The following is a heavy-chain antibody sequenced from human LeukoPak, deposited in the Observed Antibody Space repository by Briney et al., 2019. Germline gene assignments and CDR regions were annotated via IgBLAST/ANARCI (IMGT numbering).Heavy chain of an antibody. V-gene: IGHV4-61*02. CDR1: GGSINSGTDY. D-gene: IGHD3-10*01. CDR3: ATYMVRGVVMHAFDI. CDR2: IDTSGGT. Sequence: PSQTLSLTCTVSGGSINSGTDYWTWIRQPAGKGLEWIGRIDTSGGTNYNPSLTSRVTISLATSKMQFSLKLSSVTDADTAVYYCATYMVRGVVMHAFDIWGQGTMVTVSS. J-gene: IGHJ3*02.